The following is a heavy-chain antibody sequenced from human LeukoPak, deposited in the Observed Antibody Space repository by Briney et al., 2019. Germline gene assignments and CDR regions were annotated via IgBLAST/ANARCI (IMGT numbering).Heavy chain of an antibody. CDR3: ARWDPGYILVVPAAMQGAFDI. J-gene: IGHJ3*02. D-gene: IGHD2-2*01. CDR1: GGTFSSYA. Sequence: SVKVSCKASGGTFSSYAISWVRQAPGQGLEWMGGIIPIFGTANYAQKFQGRVTITTDESTSTAYMELSSLRSEDTAVYYCARWDPGYILVVPAAMQGAFDIWGQGTMVTVSS. CDR2: IIPIFGTA. V-gene: IGHV1-69*05.